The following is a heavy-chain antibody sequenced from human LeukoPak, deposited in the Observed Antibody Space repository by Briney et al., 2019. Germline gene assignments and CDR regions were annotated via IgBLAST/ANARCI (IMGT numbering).Heavy chain of an antibody. D-gene: IGHD6-19*01. CDR3: AKAGGWTNYFDY. V-gene: IGHV3-23*01. CDR2: ISAGGGST. CDR1: GFTFRSYA. Sequence: PGGSLRLSCAASGFTFRSYAMTWVRQAPGKGLEWVSAISAGGGSTYYADSVKGRFTISRDNSKNTLYLQLNSLRAEDTAVYYCAKAGGWTNYFDYWGQGTLVTVSS. J-gene: IGHJ4*02.